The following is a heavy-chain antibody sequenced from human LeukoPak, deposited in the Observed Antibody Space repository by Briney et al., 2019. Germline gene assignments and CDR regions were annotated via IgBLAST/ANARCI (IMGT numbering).Heavy chain of an antibody. Sequence: SETLSLTCAVYGGSFSGYYWSWIRQPPGKGLEWIGEINHSGSTNYNPSLKSRVTISVDTSKNQFSLKLSSVTAADTAVYYCARAVSQPLVEVTAISRFDYWGQGTLVTVSP. CDR3: ARAVSQPLVEVTAISRFDY. J-gene: IGHJ4*02. V-gene: IGHV4-34*01. D-gene: IGHD2-21*02. CDR2: INHSGST. CDR1: GGSFSGYY.